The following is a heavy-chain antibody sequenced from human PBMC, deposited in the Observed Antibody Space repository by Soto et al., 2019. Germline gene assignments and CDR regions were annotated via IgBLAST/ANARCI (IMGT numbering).Heavy chain of an antibody. CDR3: AVGGYSYGYSSYYYGMDV. J-gene: IGHJ6*02. D-gene: IGHD5-18*01. Sequence: SVKVSCKASGGTFSSYTISWVRQAPGQGLEWMGRIIPILGIANYAQKFQSRVTITADKSTSTAYMELSSLRSEDTAVYYCAVGGYSYGYSSYYYGMDVWGQGTTVTVSS. CDR2: IIPILGIA. V-gene: IGHV1-69*02. CDR1: GGTFSSYT.